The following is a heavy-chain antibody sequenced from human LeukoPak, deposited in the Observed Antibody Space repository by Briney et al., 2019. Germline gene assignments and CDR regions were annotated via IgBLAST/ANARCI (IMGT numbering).Heavy chain of an antibody. CDR2: TYYRSKWYN. D-gene: IGHD1-1*01. J-gene: IGHJ4*02. Sequence: SQTLSLTRALSGDSVSSSSATWSWIRQYASRGLECLGRTYYRSKWYNDYAVSVRSRITINPDTSKNQFSLHLNSVTPEDTAVYYCARGWNYIDSWGQGTLVTVSS. CDR1: GDSVSSSSAT. V-gene: IGHV6-1*01. CDR3: ARGWNYIDS.